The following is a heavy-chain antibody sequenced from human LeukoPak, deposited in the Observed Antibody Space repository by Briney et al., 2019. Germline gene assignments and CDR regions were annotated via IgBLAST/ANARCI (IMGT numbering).Heavy chain of an antibody. J-gene: IGHJ4*02. Sequence: PGRSLRLSCAASGFTFSNYAMHWVRQAPGKGLEWVAVISDDGSNKYYGDSVKGRFTISRDKSKNTVYLQMNSLRAEDTAVYYCAKDRYSSGWYSDFDYWGQGTLVTVSS. V-gene: IGHV3-30*18. CDR2: ISDDGSNK. CDR1: GFTFSNYA. CDR3: AKDRYSSGWYSDFDY. D-gene: IGHD6-19*01.